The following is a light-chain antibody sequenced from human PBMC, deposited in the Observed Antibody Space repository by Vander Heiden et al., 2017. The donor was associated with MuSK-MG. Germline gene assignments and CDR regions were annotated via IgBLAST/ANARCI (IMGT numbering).Light chain of an antibody. V-gene: IGKV3-15*01. Sequence: EIVMTQSPATLSVSPGERATLSCRASQSVSSNLAWYQQQPGQAPRLLIYGASTRATGIPARFSGSGSGTEFTLTISSLQSEDFAVYYCQQYKNGPRTFGQGTKVEIK. CDR3: QQYKNGPRT. J-gene: IGKJ1*01. CDR2: GAS. CDR1: QSVSSN.